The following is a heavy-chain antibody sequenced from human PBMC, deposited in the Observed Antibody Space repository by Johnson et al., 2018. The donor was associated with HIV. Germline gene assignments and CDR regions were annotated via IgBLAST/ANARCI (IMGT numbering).Heavy chain of an antibody. D-gene: IGHD3-22*01. Sequence: VQLVESGGGVVQPGRSLRLSCVVSGFTFSSYGMSWVRQAPGKGLEWVSGINWNGGSTGYADSVKGRLTISRDNAKNSLYLQMNRLRAEGTALYSCAKVRVAAMIVVVSGRDAFDIWGQGTMVTVSS. V-gene: IGHV3-20*04. CDR2: INWNGGST. CDR3: AKVRVAAMIVVVSGRDAFDI. CDR1: GFTFSSYG. J-gene: IGHJ3*02.